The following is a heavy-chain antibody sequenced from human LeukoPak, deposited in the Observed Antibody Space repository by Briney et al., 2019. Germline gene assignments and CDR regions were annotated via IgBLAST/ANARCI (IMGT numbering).Heavy chain of an antibody. J-gene: IGHJ5*02. V-gene: IGHV4-34*01. Sequence: SETLSLTCAVSGGSFSGYYWSWIRQPPGKGLEWIGEINHSGSTNYNPSLKSRFTISVDTSKNQFSLKLSSVTAADTAVYYCARDLPHVTYDYVWGSYRYTDWFDPWGQGTLVTVSS. CDR2: INHSGST. D-gene: IGHD3-16*02. CDR3: ARDLPHVTYDYVWGSYRYTDWFDP. CDR1: GGSFSGYY.